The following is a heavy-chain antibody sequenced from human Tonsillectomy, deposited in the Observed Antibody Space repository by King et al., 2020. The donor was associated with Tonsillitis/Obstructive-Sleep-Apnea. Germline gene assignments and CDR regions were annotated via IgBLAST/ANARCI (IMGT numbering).Heavy chain of an antibody. D-gene: IGHD2-15*01. V-gene: IGHV3-15*01. CDR2: IKSKIDTGTA. J-gene: IGHJ3*02. CDR1: GFIVTDAW. Sequence: VQLVESGGGLVKPGGSLRLSCVASGFIVTDAWMSWVRQAPGKGLEWVGRIKSKIDTGTADYAEPVKGRFTISRDDSKNTMYLQMNSLKTEDQGMYYCITEIRCSGTSCSGRAFDIWGQGTMVTVSS. CDR3: ITEIRCSGTSCSGRAFDI.